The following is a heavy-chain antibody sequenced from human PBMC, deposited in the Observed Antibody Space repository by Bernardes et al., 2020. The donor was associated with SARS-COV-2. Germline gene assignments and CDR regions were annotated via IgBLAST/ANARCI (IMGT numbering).Heavy chain of an antibody. D-gene: IGHD2-8*02. J-gene: IGHJ4*02. Sequence: SETLSLTCTVSGRPISSYYWSWIRQSPGRGLEWIGYIYKGGKTGYNPSLKSRVTISIDTSKTQFSLKLTSMTAADTAVYYCATDLSGPKDYWGQGTLVTVSS. CDR2: IYKGGKT. CDR1: GRPISSYY. CDR3: ATDLSGPKDY. V-gene: IGHV4-59*01.